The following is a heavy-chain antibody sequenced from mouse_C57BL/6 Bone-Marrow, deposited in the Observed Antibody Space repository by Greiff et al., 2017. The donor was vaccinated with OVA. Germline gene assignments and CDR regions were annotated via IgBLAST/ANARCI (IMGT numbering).Heavy chain of an antibody. CDR3: AIYDYGIYYAMDY. CDR2: INPGSGGP. J-gene: IGHJ4*01. D-gene: IGHD2-4*01. Sequence: QVQLKESGAELVRPGTSVKVSCKASGYAFTNYLIEWVKQRPGQGLEWIGVINPGSGGPNYNEKFKGKATLTADKSSSTAYMQLSSLTSEDSAVYFCAIYDYGIYYAMDYWGQGTSVTVSS. V-gene: IGHV1-54*01. CDR1: GYAFTNYL.